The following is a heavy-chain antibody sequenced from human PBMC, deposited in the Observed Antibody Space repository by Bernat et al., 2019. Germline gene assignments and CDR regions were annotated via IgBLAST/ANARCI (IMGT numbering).Heavy chain of an antibody. Sequence: QVQLVESGGGVVQPGRFLRLSCAASGFTFSSYAMHWVRQAPGKGLEWVAVISYDGSNKYYADSVKGRFTISRDNSKNTLYLQMNSLRAEDTAVYYCARDSVPGIALQIDYWGQGTLVTVSS. V-gene: IGHV3-30-3*01. CDR2: ISYDGSNK. CDR3: ARDSVPGIALQIDY. CDR1: GFTFSSYA. D-gene: IGHD6-13*01. J-gene: IGHJ4*02.